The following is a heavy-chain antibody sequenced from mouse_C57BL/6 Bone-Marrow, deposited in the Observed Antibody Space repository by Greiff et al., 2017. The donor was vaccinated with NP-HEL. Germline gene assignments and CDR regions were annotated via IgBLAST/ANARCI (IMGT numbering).Heavy chain of an antibody. Sequence: QVQLKQPGAELVKPGASVKMSCKASGYTFTSYWINWVKQRPGQGLEWIGDIYPGSGSTNYNEKFKGQATMTVDNSSSPAYMQLSSLTSEDSAVYYCARWESDYGRYYYAMDYWGQGTSVTVSS. CDR1: GYTFTSYW. CDR2: IYPGSGST. CDR3: ARWESDYGRYYYAMDY. V-gene: IGHV1-55*01. J-gene: IGHJ4*01. D-gene: IGHD1-1*01.